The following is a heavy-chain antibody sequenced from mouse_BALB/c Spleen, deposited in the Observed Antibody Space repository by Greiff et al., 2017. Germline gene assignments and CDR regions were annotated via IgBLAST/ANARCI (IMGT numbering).Heavy chain of an antibody. J-gene: IGHJ1*01. CDR2: IRSKSNNYAT. D-gene: IGHD1-1*01. CDR1: GFTFNTYA. V-gene: IGHV10-3*03. Sequence: DVQLQESGGGLVQPKGSLKLSCAASGFTFNTYAMHWVCQAPGKGLEWVARIRSKSNNYATYYADSVKDRFTISRDDSQSMLYLQMNNLKTEDTAMYYCVREAVDWYFDVWGAGTTVTVSS. CDR3: VREAVDWYFDV.